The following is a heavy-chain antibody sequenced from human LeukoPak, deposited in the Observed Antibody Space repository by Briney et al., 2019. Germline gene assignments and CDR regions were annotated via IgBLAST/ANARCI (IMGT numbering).Heavy chain of an antibody. Sequence: GGSLRLSCAASGFTFSSYSMNWVRQAPGKGLEWVSSISSSSYIYYADSVKGRFTISRDNSKNTLYLQMNSLRAEDTAVYYCAKDRRWNYLDYWGQGTLVTVSS. V-gene: IGHV3-21*01. CDR3: AKDRRWNYLDY. CDR2: ISSSSYI. CDR1: GFTFSSYS. D-gene: IGHD4-23*01. J-gene: IGHJ4*02.